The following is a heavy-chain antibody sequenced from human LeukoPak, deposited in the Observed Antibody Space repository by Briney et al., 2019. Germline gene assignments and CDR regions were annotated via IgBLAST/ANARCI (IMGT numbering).Heavy chain of an antibody. CDR3: ARDAPGNTALDY. Sequence: GSLRLSCAASGFTFSSYAMSWVRQAPGKGLVWVSRINGYGSSTDFADSVKGRFTISRDNAKNTLYLQMNSLRAEDTAVYYCARDAPGNTALDYWGQGTLVTVSS. V-gene: IGHV3-74*01. J-gene: IGHJ4*02. D-gene: IGHD5-18*01. CDR1: GFTFSSYA. CDR2: INGYGSST.